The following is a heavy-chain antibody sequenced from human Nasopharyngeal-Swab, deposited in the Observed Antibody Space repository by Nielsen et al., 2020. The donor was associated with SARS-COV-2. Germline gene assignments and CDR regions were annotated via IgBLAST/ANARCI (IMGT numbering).Heavy chain of an antibody. J-gene: IGHJ3*02. CDR3: ARDFRELVGAFDI. CDR2: ISSSSSYI. D-gene: IGHD6-13*01. Sequence: VRQCPGKGLEWVSSISSSSSYIYYADSVKGRFTISRDNAKNSLYLQMNSLRAEDTAVYYCARDFRELVGAFDIWGQGTMVTVSS. V-gene: IGHV3-21*01.